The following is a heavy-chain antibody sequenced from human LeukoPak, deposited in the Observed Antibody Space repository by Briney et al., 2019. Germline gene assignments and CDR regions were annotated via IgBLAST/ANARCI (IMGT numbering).Heavy chain of an antibody. CDR2: IRYDGSNK. Sequence: GGSLRLSCAASGFTFSSYGMHWVRQAPGKGLEWVAFIRYDGSNKYYADSVKGRLTISRDNSKNTLYLQMNSLRAEDTAVYYCAKGPVYYYDSSGFEANYWGQGTLVTVSS. D-gene: IGHD3-22*01. V-gene: IGHV3-30*02. CDR1: GFTFSSYG. J-gene: IGHJ4*02. CDR3: AKGPVYYYDSSGFEANY.